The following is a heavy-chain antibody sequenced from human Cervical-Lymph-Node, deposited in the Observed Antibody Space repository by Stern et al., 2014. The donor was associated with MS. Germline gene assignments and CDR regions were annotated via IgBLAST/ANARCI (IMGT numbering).Heavy chain of an antibody. V-gene: IGHV1-58*01. CDR1: GFTFTSSA. CDR2: IGVGSGNT. J-gene: IGHJ5*02. CDR3: AARANYYDSPGDWFDP. D-gene: IGHD3-22*01. Sequence: QLVESGPEVKKPGTSVKVSCKASGFTFTSSAVQWVRQARGQRLEWLGWIGVGSGNTNYAQKFQERVTITRDMSTSTAYMELSSLRSEDTAVYYCAARANYYDSPGDWFDPWGQGTLVTVSS.